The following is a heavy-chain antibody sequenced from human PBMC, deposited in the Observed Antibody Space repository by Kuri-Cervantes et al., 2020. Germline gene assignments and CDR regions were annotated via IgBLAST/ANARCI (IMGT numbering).Heavy chain of an antibody. D-gene: IGHD5-12*01. Sequence: ASVKVSCKASGYTFTSYYMHWVRQAPGQGLEWMGIINPSGGSTSYAQKFQGRVTVTRDTSASTAYMDLSSLRSEDTAVYYCATGYSGYDYAFHIWGQGIKVTVSS. V-gene: IGHV1-46*01. J-gene: IGHJ3*02. CDR1: GYTFTSYY. CDR2: INPSGGST. CDR3: ATGYSGYDYAFHI.